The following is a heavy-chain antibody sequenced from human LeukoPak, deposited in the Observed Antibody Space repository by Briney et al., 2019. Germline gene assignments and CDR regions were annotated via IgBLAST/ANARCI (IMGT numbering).Heavy chain of an antibody. Sequence: PGGSLRLSCAASGFTFSNYAMSWVRQTPGKGLEWVSSISGSGDSTYYADSVKGRFTISRDNSKNTLYLQMNSLRAEDTAVYYCAKGDSCGWYESNWFDPWGQGTLVTVSS. D-gene: IGHD6-19*01. V-gene: IGHV3-23*01. CDR2: ISGSGDST. J-gene: IGHJ5*02. CDR1: GFTFSNYA. CDR3: AKGDSCGWYESNWFDP.